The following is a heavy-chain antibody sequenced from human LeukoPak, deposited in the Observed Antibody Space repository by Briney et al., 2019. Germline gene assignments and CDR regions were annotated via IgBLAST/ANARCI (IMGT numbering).Heavy chain of an antibody. CDR3: TKDKRRSADDAFDI. D-gene: IGHD6-13*01. CDR2: MSGSGGSI. CDR1: EFTVSSYA. V-gene: IGHV3-23*01. Sequence: GGSLRLSCTASEFTVSSYAMSWDRQAPGKGLEWVSSMSGSGGSIYYADSVKGRFTISRDNFKNTLYLQMNSLRAEDMALYYCTKDKRRSADDAFDIWGQGTVVIVSS. J-gene: IGHJ3*02.